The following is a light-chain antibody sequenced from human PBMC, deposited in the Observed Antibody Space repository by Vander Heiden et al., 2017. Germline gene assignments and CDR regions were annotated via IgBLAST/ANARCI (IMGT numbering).Light chain of an antibody. J-gene: IGKJ1*01. V-gene: IGKV3-20*01. CDR1: QSVSSSY. CDR3: QQDGSSTGT. Sequence: EIVLTQSPGTLSLSPGERATLSCRASQSVSSSYLAWDQQKPGQAPRLLIYGASSRATGIPDRFSGSGSGTDFTLTISRLEPEDFAVYYCQQDGSSTGTFGQGTKVEIK. CDR2: GAS.